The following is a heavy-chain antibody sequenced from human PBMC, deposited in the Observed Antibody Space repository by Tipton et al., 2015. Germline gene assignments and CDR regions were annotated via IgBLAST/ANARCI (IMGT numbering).Heavy chain of an antibody. CDR3: ARKTTDSVSSYGDSLDN. CDR1: GGSIRTYY. J-gene: IGHJ4*02. CDR2: IYHSGRT. V-gene: IGHV4-59*01. D-gene: IGHD4-17*01. Sequence: TLSLTCTVSGGSIRTYYWVWIRQPPGRGLESIGYIYHSGRTNYNPSLRSRLTMSVESSKNQFSLRLSSATAADTAVYYCARKTTDSVSSYGDSLDNWGQGTPVTVSS.